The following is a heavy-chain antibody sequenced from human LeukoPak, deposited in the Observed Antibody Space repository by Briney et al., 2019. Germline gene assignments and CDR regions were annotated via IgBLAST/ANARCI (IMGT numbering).Heavy chain of an antibody. CDR1: GFSFDDYG. V-gene: IGHV3-20*04. CDR3: ARGGISIFGVVIYMDV. CDR2: INWNGGST. J-gene: IGHJ6*03. D-gene: IGHD3-3*01. Sequence: GGSLRLSCAASGFSFDDYGMSWVRQAPGKGLEWVSGINWNGGSTGYADSVKGRFTISRDNAKNSLSLQMNSLRVEDTALYYCARGGISIFGVVIYMDVWGKGATVTVSS.